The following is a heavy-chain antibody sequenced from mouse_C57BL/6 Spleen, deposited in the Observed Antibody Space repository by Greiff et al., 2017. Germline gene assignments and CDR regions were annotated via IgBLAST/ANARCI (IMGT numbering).Heavy chain of an antibody. D-gene: IGHD2-1*01. CDR3: ARAVYYGNYGYFDV. V-gene: IGHV1-82*01. J-gene: IGHJ1*03. CDR2: IYPGDGDT. Sequence: QVQLKESGPELVKPGASVKISCKASGYAFSSSWMNWVKQRPGQGLEWIGRIYPGDGDTNYNGKFKGKATLTADKSSSTAYMQLSSLTSEDSAVYFCARAVYYGNYGYFDVWGTGTTVTVSS. CDR1: GYAFSSSW.